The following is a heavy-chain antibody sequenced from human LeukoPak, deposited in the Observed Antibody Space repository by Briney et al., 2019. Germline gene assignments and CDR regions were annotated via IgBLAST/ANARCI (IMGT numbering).Heavy chain of an antibody. CDR2: ISYDESKK. J-gene: IGHJ4*02. CDR1: GFTFSSYA. V-gene: IGHV3-30*04. Sequence: GGSLRLSCAASGFTFSSYAMHWVRQAPGKGLEWVTIISYDESKKYYADSVKGRFTISRDNSKNTLYLQMNSLRAEDTAVYYCAKGLWSRVNYDILTGWDYWGQGTLVTVSS. D-gene: IGHD3-9*01. CDR3: AKGLWSRVNYDILTGWDY.